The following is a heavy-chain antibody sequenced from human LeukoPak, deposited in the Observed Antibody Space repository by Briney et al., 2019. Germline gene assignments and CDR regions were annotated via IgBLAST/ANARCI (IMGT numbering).Heavy chain of an antibody. V-gene: IGHV3-74*01. J-gene: IGHJ4*02. CDR1: GFSFSSSW. Sequence: PGGSLRLSCAASGFSFSSSWMHWVRQVPGKGLVWVSHINRDGDTTTYADSVKGRFTISRDNAKNTLYLQMNSLRTEDTAVYYCVTFAWGIPYWGQGTLVSVTS. CDR3: VTFAWGIPY. D-gene: IGHD3-16*01. CDR2: INRDGDTT.